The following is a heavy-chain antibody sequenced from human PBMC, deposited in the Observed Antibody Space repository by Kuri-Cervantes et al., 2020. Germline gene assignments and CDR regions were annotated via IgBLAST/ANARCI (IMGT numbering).Heavy chain of an antibody. CDR3: ARARGGDKTKRYFDL. CDR1: GGSISSSIYY. V-gene: IGHV4-39*07. D-gene: IGHD2-21*02. Sequence: SETLSLTCTVSGGSISSSIYYWGWIRQPPGKRLEYIGSVYETGTTYYNPSLKSRLTISVDTSKNQFSLKLSSVTAADTAVYYCARARGGDKTKRYFDLWGRGTLVTVSS. CDR2: VYETGTT. J-gene: IGHJ2*01.